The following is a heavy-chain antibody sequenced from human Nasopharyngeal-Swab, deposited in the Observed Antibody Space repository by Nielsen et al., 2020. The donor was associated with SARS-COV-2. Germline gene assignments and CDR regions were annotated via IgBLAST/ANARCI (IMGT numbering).Heavy chain of an antibody. D-gene: IGHD1-26*01. CDR2: IYYSGST. V-gene: IGHV4-59*01. J-gene: IGHJ4*02. Sequence: IRQPPGKGLEWIGYIYYSGSTNYNPSLKSQVTTSVDTSKNQFSLKLSSVTAADTAVYYCARVWGATCLNWGQGTLVTVSS. CDR3: ARVWGATCLN.